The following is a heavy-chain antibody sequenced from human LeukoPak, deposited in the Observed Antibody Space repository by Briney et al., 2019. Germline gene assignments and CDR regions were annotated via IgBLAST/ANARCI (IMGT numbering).Heavy chain of an antibody. D-gene: IGHD3-22*01. Sequence: ASVTVSCKASGYTFTSYYMHWVRQAPGQGLEWMGIINPSGGSTSYAQKFQGRVTMTRDTSTSTVYMELSSLRSEDTAVYYCASTSGSSGYYLQHWGQGTLVTVSS. J-gene: IGHJ1*01. V-gene: IGHV1-46*01. CDR2: INPSGGST. CDR3: ASTSGSSGYYLQH. CDR1: GYTFTSYY.